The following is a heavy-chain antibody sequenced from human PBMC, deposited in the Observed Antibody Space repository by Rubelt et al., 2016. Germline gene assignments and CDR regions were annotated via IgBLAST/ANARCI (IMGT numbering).Heavy chain of an antibody. CDR1: GFILNNHA. CDR3: PLVSCEXXXXXXXXXXXXCLAXXFD. J-gene: IGHJ2*01. D-gene: IGHD3-3*01. V-gene: IGHV3-30*04. CDR2: ASFDGSNT. Sequence: QVQLVESGGGVVQPGGSLRLSCAASGFILNNHAMHWVRQAPGKGLEWVAVASFDGSNTFYADSEKGRFTISRDNFKNTLYLQVNSLRGSASAPTLFPLVSCEXXXXXXXXXXXXCLAXXFD.